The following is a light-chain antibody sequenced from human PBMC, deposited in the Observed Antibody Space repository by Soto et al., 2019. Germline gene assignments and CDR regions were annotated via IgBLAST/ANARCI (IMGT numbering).Light chain of an antibody. CDR1: QSVSSN. Sequence: EIVMPQSPATLSVSPGERATLSCRASQSVSSNLAWYQQKPGQAPRLLIYGASTRATGIPARFSGSGSGTEFTLTITSLQSEDFAVYYCQQYNNWNTFGQGTKLEIK. V-gene: IGKV3-15*01. J-gene: IGKJ2*01. CDR2: GAS. CDR3: QQYNNWNT.